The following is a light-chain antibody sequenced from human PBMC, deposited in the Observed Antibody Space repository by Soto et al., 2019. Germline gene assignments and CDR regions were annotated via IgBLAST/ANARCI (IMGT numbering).Light chain of an antibody. J-gene: IGLJ1*01. CDR2: LNSDGSH. CDR1: SGHSIYA. Sequence: QLVLTQSPSASASLGASVKLTCTLSSGHSIYAIAWHQQQPEKGPRYFMKLNSDGSHSKGDGIPDRFSGSSSGAERYLTISSRQSEDEADYYCQTWGTGIQVFGTGTKLAV. V-gene: IGLV4-69*01. CDR3: QTWGTGIQV.